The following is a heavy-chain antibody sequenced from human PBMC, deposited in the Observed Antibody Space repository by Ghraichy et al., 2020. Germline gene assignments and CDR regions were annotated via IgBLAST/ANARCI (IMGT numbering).Heavy chain of an antibody. CDR3: ARVAQDGYNLLDK. V-gene: IGHV3-74*01. CDR2: INRDGSST. Sequence: GGSLRLSCAASGFSFSYSWMPWVRQAPGKGLVWVSRINRDGSSTNYADSVKGRFTISRDNAKNTLYLEMNSLRAEDTAVYYCARVAQDGYNLLDKWGQGNLVTVSP. D-gene: IGHD5-24*01. CDR1: GFSFSYSW. J-gene: IGHJ4*02.